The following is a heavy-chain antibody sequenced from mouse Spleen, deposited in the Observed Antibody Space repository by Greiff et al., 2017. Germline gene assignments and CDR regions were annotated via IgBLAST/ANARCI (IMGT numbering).Heavy chain of an antibody. CDR1: GFTFSDYG. CDR3: ARNYGYVGWYFDV. CDR2: ISSGSSTI. J-gene: IGHJ1*01. V-gene: IGHV5-17*01. D-gene: IGHD1-2*01. Sequence: EVQLVESGGGLVKPGGSLKLSCAASGFTFSDYGMHWVRQAPEKGLEWVAYISSGSSTIYYADTVKGRFTISRDNAKNTLFLQMTSLRSEDTAMYYCARNYGYVGWYFDVWGAGTTVTVSS.